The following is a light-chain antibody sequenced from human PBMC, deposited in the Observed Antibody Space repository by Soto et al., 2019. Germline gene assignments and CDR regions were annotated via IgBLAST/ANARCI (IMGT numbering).Light chain of an antibody. CDR1: QINNRW. Sequence: DIQLTQSPSTLSASVGDRVTITCRTSQINNRWLAWYQQRPGKAPKLLIYDASTLESGVPSRFSGSGSGTDFTLTISSLQPDDFATYYCQQYTSYSRTFGQGTKVDIK. J-gene: IGKJ1*01. CDR2: DAS. V-gene: IGKV1-5*01. CDR3: QQYTSYSRT.